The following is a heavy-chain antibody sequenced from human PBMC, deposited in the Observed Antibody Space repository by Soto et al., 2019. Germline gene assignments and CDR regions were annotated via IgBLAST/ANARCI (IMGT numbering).Heavy chain of an antibody. D-gene: IGHD3-22*01. CDR3: ASYYDSSGYPNYFDY. Sequence: LRLSCAASGFTFSSYAMHWVRQAPGKGLEWVAVISYDGSNKYYADSVKGRFTISRDNSKNTLYLQMNSLRAEDTAVYYCASYYDSSGYPNYFDYWGQGTLVTVSS. J-gene: IGHJ4*02. CDR2: ISYDGSNK. CDR1: GFTFSSYA. V-gene: IGHV3-30-3*01.